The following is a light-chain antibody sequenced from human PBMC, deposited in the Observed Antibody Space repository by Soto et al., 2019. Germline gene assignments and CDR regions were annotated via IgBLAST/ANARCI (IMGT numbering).Light chain of an antibody. CDR3: SSYTSGTTPLV. CDR2: EVS. Sequence: QSVLTQPASVSGSPGQPITISCTGTSGDVGGYIYVSWYQQHPGKAPKLMIYEVSYRPSGVSNRFSGSKSGNTASLTISGLQAEDEADYYCSSYTSGTTPLVFGTGTKVTVL. J-gene: IGLJ1*01. V-gene: IGLV2-14*01. CDR1: SGDVGGYIY.